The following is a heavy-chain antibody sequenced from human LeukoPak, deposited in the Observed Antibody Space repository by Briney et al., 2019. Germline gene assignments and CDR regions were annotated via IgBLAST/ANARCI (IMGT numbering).Heavy chain of an antibody. Sequence: SETLSLTCTVSGGSISSYYWSWIRQPPGKGLEWIGYIYYSGSTIYNPSLKSRVTISVDTSKNQFSLKLSSVTAADTAVYYCARDVGYCSGGSCYANWFDPWGQGTLVTVSS. CDR1: GGSISSYY. CDR3: ARDVGYCSGGSCYANWFDP. CDR2: IYYSGST. D-gene: IGHD2-15*01. V-gene: IGHV4-59*01. J-gene: IGHJ5*02.